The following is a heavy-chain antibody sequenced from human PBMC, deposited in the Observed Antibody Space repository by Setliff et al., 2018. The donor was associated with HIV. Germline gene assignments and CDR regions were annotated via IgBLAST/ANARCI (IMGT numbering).Heavy chain of an antibody. CDR3: ARGGTSSNWFGP. V-gene: IGHV4-61*01. J-gene: IGHJ5*02. CDR1: GFSISSGFF. D-gene: IGHD2-2*01. Sequence: SETLSLTCAVSGFSISSGFFWSWIRQAPGKGLQWIGFIYNSVTTNYNPSLKSRVTISLDTSKNQFSLKLTSVTAADTAVYYCARGGTSSNWFGPWGQGTLVTVS. CDR2: IYNSVTT.